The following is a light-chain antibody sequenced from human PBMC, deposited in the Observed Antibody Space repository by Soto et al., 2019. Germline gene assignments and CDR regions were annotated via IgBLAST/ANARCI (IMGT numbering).Light chain of an antibody. Sequence: DIQMTQSPSTLSGSVGDRVTITCRASQTISSWLAWYQQKPGKAPKLLIYKASTLKSGVPSRFSGSGSGTAFTLTISSLQPDDFATYYCQHFNSSSEAFGQGTKVALK. CDR2: KAS. CDR1: QTISSW. V-gene: IGKV1-5*03. CDR3: QHFNSSSEA. J-gene: IGKJ1*01.